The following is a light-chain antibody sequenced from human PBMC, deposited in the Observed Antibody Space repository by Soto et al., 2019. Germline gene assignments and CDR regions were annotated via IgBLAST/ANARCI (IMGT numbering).Light chain of an antibody. J-gene: IGLJ2*01. V-gene: IGLV1-44*01. CDR2: SNN. CDR3: AAWDDSLNEV. CDR1: SSNIGSNT. Sequence: QSVLTQPPSASGTPGQRVTISCSGSSSNIGSNTVNWYQQLPGTAPKLVIYSNNRRPSGVPDRFSGSKSGTSASLAISGLQSEDEADYYCAAWDDSLNEVFGGWTKLTVL.